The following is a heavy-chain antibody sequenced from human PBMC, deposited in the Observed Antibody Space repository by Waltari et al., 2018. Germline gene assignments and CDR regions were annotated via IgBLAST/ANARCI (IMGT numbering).Heavy chain of an antibody. J-gene: IGHJ2*01. Sequence: GSLRLSCAASGFTFSSYGMSWVRQAPGKGLEWVSYITNSGATHYADSLRGRFIVSRDNAKSSLYLQMNSLRAEDTALYYCARGYCGGDCSSSARYVDIWGRGTLVSVSS. V-gene: IGHV3-48*04. CDR1: GFTFSSYG. CDR2: ITNSGAT. CDR3: ARGYCGGDCSSSARYVDI. D-gene: IGHD2-21*02.